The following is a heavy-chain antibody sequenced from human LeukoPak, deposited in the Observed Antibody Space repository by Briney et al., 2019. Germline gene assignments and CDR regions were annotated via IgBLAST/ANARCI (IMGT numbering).Heavy chain of an antibody. CDR3: AIDGFWRERLPDY. V-gene: IGHV4-39*01. Sequence: SETLSLTCTVSGGSISSSSYYWGWIRQPPGKGLEWIGSIYYSGSTYYNPSLKSRVTISVDTSKNQFSLKLSSVTAADTAVYYCAIDGFWRERLPDYWGQGTLVTVSS. D-gene: IGHD1-26*01. J-gene: IGHJ4*02. CDR2: IYYSGST. CDR1: GGSISSSSYY.